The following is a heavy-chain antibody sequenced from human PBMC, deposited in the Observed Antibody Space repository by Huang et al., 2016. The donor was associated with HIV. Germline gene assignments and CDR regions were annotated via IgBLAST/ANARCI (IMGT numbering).Heavy chain of an antibody. CDR3: ARAPHYGSGSYYY. D-gene: IGHD3-10*01. J-gene: IGHJ4*02. CDR2: ITHSGST. CDR1: GGSFSGYY. Sequence: QVQLHQWGAGLLKPSETLSLTCAVYGGSFSGYYWSWIRQPPGKGLEWIGEITHSGSTNYNPALKSRVTIAEETSKNQFCLKLSSVTAADTAVYYWARAPHYGSGSYYYWGQGTLVTVSS. V-gene: IGHV4-34*01.